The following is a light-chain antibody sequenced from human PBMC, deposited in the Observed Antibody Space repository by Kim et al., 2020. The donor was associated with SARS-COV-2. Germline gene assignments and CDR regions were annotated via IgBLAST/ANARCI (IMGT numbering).Light chain of an antibody. CDR1: QGISSA. CDR3: QQYSSYPLT. CDR2: DVS. J-gene: IGKJ4*01. V-gene: IGKV1-13*02. Sequence: AIQLTQSPSSLSASVGDRVTITCRASQGISSALAWYQQKPGKGPKLLIYDVSTLESGVPSSFSGSGSGTDCTLTISSLQPEDFATYFCQQYSSYPLTFGGGTKVDIK.